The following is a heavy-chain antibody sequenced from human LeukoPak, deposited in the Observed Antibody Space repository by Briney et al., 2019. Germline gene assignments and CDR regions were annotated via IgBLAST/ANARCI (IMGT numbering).Heavy chain of an antibody. CDR2: ITSDNTV. CDR3: ARVVSSRSAVGFGP. Sequence: GGSLRLSCAASGFIFSDYYMSWIRQAPGKGLEWVSYITSDNTVYYADSVKGRFTISRDNPKNSIYLQMNSLRYEDTAFHYCARVVSSRSAVGFGPWGQGTLVTVSS. J-gene: IGHJ5*02. D-gene: IGHD5/OR15-5a*01. V-gene: IGHV3-11*01. CDR1: GFIFSDYY.